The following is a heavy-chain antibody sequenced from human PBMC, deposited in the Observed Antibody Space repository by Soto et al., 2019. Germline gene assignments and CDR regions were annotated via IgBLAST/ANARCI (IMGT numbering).Heavy chain of an antibody. D-gene: IGHD6-19*01. Sequence: ASVKVSCKVSGYTLTELSMHWVRQAPGKGLEWMGGFDPEDGETIYAQKFQGRVTMTEDTSTDTAYMELSSLRSEDTAVYYCATYSRAVAGNPGALDIWGQGTMFTDS. CDR2: FDPEDGET. V-gene: IGHV1-24*01. CDR3: ATYSRAVAGNPGALDI. J-gene: IGHJ3*02. CDR1: GYTLTELS.